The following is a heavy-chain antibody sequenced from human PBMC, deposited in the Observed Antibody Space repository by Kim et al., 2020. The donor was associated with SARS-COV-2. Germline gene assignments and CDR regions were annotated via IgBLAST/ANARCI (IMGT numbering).Heavy chain of an antibody. V-gene: IGHV3-30*04. Sequence: GGSLRLSCAASGFTFSSYAMHWVRQAPGKGLEWVAVISYDGSNKYYADSVKGRFTISRENSKNTLYLQMNSLRAEDTAVYYCARGDGTAYYSYGMDVWGQGTTVTVSS. CDR3: ARGDGTAYYSYGMDV. CDR2: ISYDGSNK. J-gene: IGHJ6*02. D-gene: IGHD6-13*01. CDR1: GFTFSSYA.